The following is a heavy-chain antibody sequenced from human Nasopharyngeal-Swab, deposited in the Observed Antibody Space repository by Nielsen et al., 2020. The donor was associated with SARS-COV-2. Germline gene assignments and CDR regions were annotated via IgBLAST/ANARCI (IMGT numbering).Heavy chain of an antibody. CDR1: GGSISSSNW. CDR3: ARVREVQGVMEGPPHPQPDAFDI. V-gene: IGHV4-4*02. CDR2: IYHSGST. Sequence: GSLRLSCAVSGGSISSSNWWSLVRQPPGKGLEWIGEIYHSGSTNYNPSLKSRVTISVDKSKNQFSLKLSSVTAANTAVYYCARVREVQGVMEGPPHPQPDAFDIWGQGTMVTVSS. J-gene: IGHJ3*02. D-gene: IGHD3-10*01.